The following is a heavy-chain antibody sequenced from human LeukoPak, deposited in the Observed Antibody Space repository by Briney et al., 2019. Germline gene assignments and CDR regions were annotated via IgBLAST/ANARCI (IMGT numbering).Heavy chain of an antibody. Sequence: SETLSLTCTVSGGSISSSSYYWGWIRQPPGKGLEWIESIYYSGSTYYNPSLKSRVTISVDTSKNQFSLKLSSVTAADTAVYYCARLGSSGYYGNWFDPWGQGTLVTVSS. CDR3: ARLGSSGYYGNWFDP. V-gene: IGHV4-39*01. D-gene: IGHD3-22*01. CDR2: IYYSGST. CDR1: GGSISSSSYY. J-gene: IGHJ5*02.